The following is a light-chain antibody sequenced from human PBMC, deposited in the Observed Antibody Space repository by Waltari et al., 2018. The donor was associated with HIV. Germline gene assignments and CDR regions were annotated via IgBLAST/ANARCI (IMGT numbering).Light chain of an antibody. V-gene: IGKV1-16*02. CDR1: QDITNL. CDR3: QQYTSFPLT. CDR2: GAS. Sequence: DVQMTQSPSSLSASIGDRVIISCRASQDITNLLAWFLPRPGKAPKSLIYGASTVQAGVPSSKFSGAGSGTDFTLTITDLQPEDVATYYCQQYTSFPLTFGGGTAVEI. J-gene: IGKJ4*01.